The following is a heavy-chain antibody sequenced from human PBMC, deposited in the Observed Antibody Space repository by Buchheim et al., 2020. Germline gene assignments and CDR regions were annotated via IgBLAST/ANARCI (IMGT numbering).Heavy chain of an antibody. V-gene: IGHV4-61*08. CDR3: ARIFSGDYALDY. CDR1: SGSVTNGVHY. D-gene: IGHD1-26*01. J-gene: IGHJ4*02. CDR2: IYDRGIT. Sequence: QVQLQESGPGLVKPSETLSLTCSVSSGSVTNGVHYWSWIRQPPGKGLEWIGHIYDRGITYYKSSLKSRVTMSLDASKHEFSLKLNSVTAADTALYFCARIFSGDYALDYWGQGIL.